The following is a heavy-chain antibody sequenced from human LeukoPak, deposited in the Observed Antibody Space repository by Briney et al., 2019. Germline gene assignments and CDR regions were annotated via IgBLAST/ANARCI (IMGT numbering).Heavy chain of an antibody. Sequence: ASVKVSCKASVYTFTGYYMHGVRQAPGQGGEWMGWINPNSGGTNYAQKFQGRVTMTRDTSISTAYMELSRLRSDDTAVYYCARARIAVAGTPWFDPWGQGTLVTVSS. CDR2: INPNSGGT. J-gene: IGHJ5*02. CDR3: ARARIAVAGTPWFDP. CDR1: VYTFTGYY. V-gene: IGHV1-2*02. D-gene: IGHD6-19*01.